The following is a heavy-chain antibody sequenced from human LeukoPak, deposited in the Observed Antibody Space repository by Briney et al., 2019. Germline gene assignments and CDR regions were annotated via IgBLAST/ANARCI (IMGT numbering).Heavy chain of an antibody. V-gene: IGHV4-59*01. CDR3: ARVRKTQIYNYGSLDYYYYMDV. D-gene: IGHD5-18*01. CDR1: GGSISSNY. J-gene: IGHJ6*03. Sequence: SETLSLTCTVSGGSISSNYWSWIRQPPGKGLECIGYISYSGNTNYDPSLKSRVTISVDTSKNQFSLKLSSVSAADTAVYYCARVRKTQIYNYGSLDYYYYMDVWGKGTTVTVSS. CDR2: ISYSGNT.